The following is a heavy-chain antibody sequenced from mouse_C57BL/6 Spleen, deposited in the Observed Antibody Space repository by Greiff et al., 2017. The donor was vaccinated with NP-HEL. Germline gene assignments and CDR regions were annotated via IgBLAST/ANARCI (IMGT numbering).Heavy chain of an antibody. V-gene: IGHV1-64*01. J-gene: IGHJ4*01. CDR3: ARHGSSFDYYAMDY. D-gene: IGHD1-1*01. CDR2: IHPNSGST. Sequence: QVQLQQPGAELVKPGASVKLSCKASGYTFTSYWMHWVKQRPGQGLEWIGMIHPNSGSTNYNEKFKSKATLTVDKSSSTAYMQLSSLTSEDSAVYYCARHGSSFDYYAMDYWGQGTSVTVSS. CDR1: GYTFTSYW.